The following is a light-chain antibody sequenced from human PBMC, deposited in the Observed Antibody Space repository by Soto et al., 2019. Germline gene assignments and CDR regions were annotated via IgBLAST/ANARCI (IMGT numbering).Light chain of an antibody. CDR1: QSVSSY. CDR2: DAS. J-gene: IGKJ4*01. CDR3: QQRSNWPLA. Sequence: EIVLTQSPATLSLSPGERATLSCRASQSVSSYLAWYQQKPGQAPRLLIYDASNRAPGIPARFNGSGSGTDFTLAIGSLEPEDFAVYYCQQRSNWPLAFGGGTNVEIK. V-gene: IGKV3-11*01.